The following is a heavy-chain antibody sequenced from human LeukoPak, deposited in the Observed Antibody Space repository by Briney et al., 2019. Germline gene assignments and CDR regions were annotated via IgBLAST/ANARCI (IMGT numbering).Heavy chain of an antibody. CDR3: ARTYYDRVSGSFRHDTFEI. V-gene: IGHV4-61*02. CDR1: GAPVSGGSYF. CDR2: IYTSGYT. D-gene: IGHD3-16*02. Sequence: SETLSLTCSVSGAPVSGGSYFWNWIRQPAGKGLEWLGRIYTSGYTNYNPSLRSRVTISLDTSKSQFSLKLTAVTAADTAIYFCARTYYDRVSGSFRHDTFEIWGQGTLITVSS. J-gene: IGHJ3*02.